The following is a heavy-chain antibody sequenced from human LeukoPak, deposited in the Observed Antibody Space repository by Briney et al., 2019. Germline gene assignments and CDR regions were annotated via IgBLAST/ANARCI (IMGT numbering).Heavy chain of an antibody. CDR2: ISGEGFST. D-gene: IGHD2/OR15-2a*01. J-gene: IGHJ4*01. CDR1: GFTFDDYA. V-gene: IGHV3-43*02. CDR3: AKDSRIRYYFDY. Sequence: GGSLRLSCAASGFTFDDYAMHWVRQAPGKGLEWVSLISGEGFSTYYADSVKGRFTISRDNSKNSPYLQMNSLRTEDTALYYCAKDSRIRYYFDYWGHGTLVTVSS.